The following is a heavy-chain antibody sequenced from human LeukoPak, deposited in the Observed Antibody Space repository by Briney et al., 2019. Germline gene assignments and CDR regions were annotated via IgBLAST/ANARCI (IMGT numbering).Heavy chain of an antibody. CDR3: ARDRFGSFDY. J-gene: IGHJ4*02. V-gene: IGHV4-39*07. CDR2: IYYSGST. D-gene: IGHD1-26*01. CDR1: GFTFSSYA. Sequence: AGGSLRLSCAASGFTFSSYAMSWVRQPPGKGLEWIGSIYYSGSTYYNPSLKSRVTISVDTSKNQFSLKLSSVTAADTAVYYCARDRFGSFDYWGQGTLVTVSS.